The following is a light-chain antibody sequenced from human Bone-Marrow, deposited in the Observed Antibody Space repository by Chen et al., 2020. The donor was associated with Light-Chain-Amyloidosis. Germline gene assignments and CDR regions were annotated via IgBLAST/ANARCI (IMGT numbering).Light chain of an antibody. V-gene: IGLV3-25*03. CDR2: RDT. J-gene: IGLJ2*01. CDR3: QSADSSGTSEVI. Sequence: SYELTHPPSVSVSPGQTARITCSGDDLPTKYAYWYQQKPGQAPVLVIHRDTERPSGISERFSGSSSGTTATLTISGVQAEDEADYHCQSADSSGTSEVIFGGGTKLTVL. CDR1: DLPTKY.